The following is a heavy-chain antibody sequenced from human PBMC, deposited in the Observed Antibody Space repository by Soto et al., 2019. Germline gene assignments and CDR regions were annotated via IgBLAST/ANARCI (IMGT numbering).Heavy chain of an antibody. CDR2: IYYSGST. CDR3: ARDHDSSGYYYVGKDAFDI. CDR1: GGSISSGVYY. D-gene: IGHD3-22*01. V-gene: IGHV4-31*03. Sequence: SETLSLTCTVSGGSISSGVYYWSWIRHHPGKGLEWIGYIYYSGSTYYNPSLKSRVTISVDTSKNQFSLKLSSVTAADTAVYYCARDHDSSGYYYVGKDAFDIWGQGAMVTVS. J-gene: IGHJ3*02.